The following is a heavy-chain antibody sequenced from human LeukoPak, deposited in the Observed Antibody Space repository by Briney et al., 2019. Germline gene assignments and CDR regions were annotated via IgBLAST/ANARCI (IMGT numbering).Heavy chain of an antibody. CDR3: ARVRYYYDSSGYTSGRSEDY. D-gene: IGHD3-22*01. V-gene: IGHV4-34*01. CDR1: GGSFSGYY. CDR2: INHSGST. J-gene: IGHJ4*02. Sequence: LETLSLTCAVYGGSFSGYYWSWIRQPPGKGLEWIGEINHSGSTNYNPSLKSRVTISVDTSKNQFSLKLSSVTAADTAVYYCARVRYYYDSSGYTSGRSEDYWGQGTLVTVSS.